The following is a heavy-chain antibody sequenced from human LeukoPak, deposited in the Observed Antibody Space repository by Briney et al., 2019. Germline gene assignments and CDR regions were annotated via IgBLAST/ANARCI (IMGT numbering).Heavy chain of an antibody. D-gene: IGHD3-9*01. CDR1: GGSISSSSYY. CDR3: ARDTYYDILTGYLTHYFDY. V-gene: IGHV4-39*07. CDR2: IYYSGST. Sequence: PSETLSFTCTVSGGSISSSSYYWGWIRQPPGKGLEWIGSIYYSGSTYYNPSLKSRVTISVDTSKNQFSLKLSSVTAADTAVYYCARDTYYDILTGYLTHYFDYWGQGTLVTVSS. J-gene: IGHJ4*02.